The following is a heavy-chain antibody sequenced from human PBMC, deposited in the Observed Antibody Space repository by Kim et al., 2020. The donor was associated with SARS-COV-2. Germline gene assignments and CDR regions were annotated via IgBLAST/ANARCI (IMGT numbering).Heavy chain of an antibody. D-gene: IGHD2-2*02. CDR1: GGTFSSYA. CDR2: IIPIFGTA. Sequence: SVKVSCKASGGTFSSYAISWVRQAPGQGLEWMGGIIPIFGTANYAQKFQGRVTITADESTSTAYMELSSLRSEDTAVYYCARAGLGCGSTSCYTEFWFDPWGQGTLVTVSS. J-gene: IGHJ5*02. V-gene: IGHV1-69*13. CDR3: ARAGLGCGSTSCYTEFWFDP.